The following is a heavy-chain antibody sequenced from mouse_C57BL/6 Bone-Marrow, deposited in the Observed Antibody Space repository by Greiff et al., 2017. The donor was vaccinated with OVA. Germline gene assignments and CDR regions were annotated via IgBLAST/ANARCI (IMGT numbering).Heavy chain of an antibody. J-gene: IGHJ4*01. CDR2: IDPATGGP. D-gene: IGHD2-2*01. Sequence: QVQLQQSGAELVRPGASVTLSCKASGYTFTDYEMHWVKQTPVHGLEWIGAIDPATGGPAYNQNFNGKAILTADKSASTTYMELRRLRSEDAAVDFCTYTRGLRRHYYYAMDYWGQGTSVTVSS. V-gene: IGHV1-15*01. CDR3: TYTRGLRRHYYYAMDY. CDR1: GYTFTDYE.